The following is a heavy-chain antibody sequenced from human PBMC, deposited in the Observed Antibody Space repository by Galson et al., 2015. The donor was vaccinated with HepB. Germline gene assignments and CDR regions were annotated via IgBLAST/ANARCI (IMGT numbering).Heavy chain of an antibody. V-gene: IGHV4-39*01. CDR1: GGSISSSSYY. Sequence: ETLSLTCTVSGGSISSSSYYWGWIRQPPGQGLEWIGSIYYSGSTYYNPSLKSRVTISVDTSKNQFSLKLSSVTAADTAVYYCARHQGPYSSSDYWGQGTLVTVSS. D-gene: IGHD6-6*01. CDR2: IYYSGST. CDR3: ARHQGPYSSSDY. J-gene: IGHJ4*02.